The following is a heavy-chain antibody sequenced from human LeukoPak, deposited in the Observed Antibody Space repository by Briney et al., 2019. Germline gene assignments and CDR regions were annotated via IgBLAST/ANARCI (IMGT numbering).Heavy chain of an antibody. V-gene: IGHV3-21*01. CDR2: ISSSSSYI. Sequence: GSLTFSCAATGFSFSSYSMNWVRQAPGKGLEWVSSISSSSSYIYYADSVKGRFTISRDNAKNSLYLQMNSLRAEDTAVYYCARDPLNGALDIWGQGTLVTVSS. CDR1: GFSFSSYS. CDR3: ARDPLNGALDI. J-gene: IGHJ3*02.